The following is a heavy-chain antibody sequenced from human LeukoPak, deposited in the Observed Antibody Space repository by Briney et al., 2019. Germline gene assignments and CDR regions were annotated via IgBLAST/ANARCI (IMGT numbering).Heavy chain of an antibody. CDR1: GGSISSGDYY. J-gene: IGHJ3*02. CDR3: ASYYYDSSGYYLNDAFDI. V-gene: IGHV4-30-4*01. D-gene: IGHD3-22*01. CDR2: IYYSGST. Sequence: NSSETLSLTCTVSGGSISSGDYYWRWIRQPPGKGLEWIGYIYYSGSTYYNPSLKSRVTISVDTSKNQFSLKLSPVTAADTAVYYCASYYYDSSGYYLNDAFDIWGQGTMVTVSS.